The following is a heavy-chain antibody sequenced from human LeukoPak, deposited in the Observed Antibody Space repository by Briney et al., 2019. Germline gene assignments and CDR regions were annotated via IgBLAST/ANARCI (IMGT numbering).Heavy chain of an antibody. J-gene: IGHJ4*02. Sequence: PGGSLRLSCRASGFIFTTYAMSWARQAPGKGVEWVAFISGSCGGGTYYADSVKGRFTISRDNSKNTLYLQMDSLRAEDTALYYCAKNSLRSFQYWGQGTLVTVSS. V-gene: IGHV3-23*01. CDR2: ISGSCGGGT. D-gene: IGHD5/OR15-5a*01. CDR1: GFIFTTYA. CDR3: AKNSLRSFQY.